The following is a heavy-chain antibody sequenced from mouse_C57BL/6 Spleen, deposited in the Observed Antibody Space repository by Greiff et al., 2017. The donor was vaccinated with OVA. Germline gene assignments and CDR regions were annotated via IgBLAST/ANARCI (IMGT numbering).Heavy chain of an antibody. CDR3: AIYSNYGY. J-gene: IGHJ2*01. V-gene: IGHV1-54*01. CDR2: INPGSGGT. CDR1: GYAFTNYL. D-gene: IGHD2-5*01. Sequence: QVQLQQSGAELVRPGTSVKVSCKASGYAFTNYLIEWVKQRPGQGLEWIGVINPGSGGTKYNEKFKGKATLTADQSSSTAYMQLSSLTSEDSAVYFCAIYSNYGYWGQGTTLTVSS.